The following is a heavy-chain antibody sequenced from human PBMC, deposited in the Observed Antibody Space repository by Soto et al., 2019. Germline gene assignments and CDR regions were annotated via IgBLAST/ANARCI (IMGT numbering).Heavy chain of an antibody. Sequence: QLQLQESGSGLVKPSQTLSLTCAVSGGSISSGGYSWSWIRQPPGKGLDWIGYIYHSGSTYYNPALKRRVTISVDRSKNNCSLKLSSVTAADTAVYYCASNTYYYDSSGYYPPYGMDVWGQGTTVTVSS. CDR2: IYHSGST. CDR1: GGSISSGGYS. V-gene: IGHV4-30-2*01. CDR3: ASNTYYYDSSGYYPPYGMDV. D-gene: IGHD3-22*01. J-gene: IGHJ6*02.